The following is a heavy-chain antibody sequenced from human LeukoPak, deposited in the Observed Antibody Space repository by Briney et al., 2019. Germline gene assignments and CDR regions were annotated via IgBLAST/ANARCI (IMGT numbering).Heavy chain of an antibody. J-gene: IGHJ3*02. Sequence: SETLSLTCTVSGGSISSSSYYWGWIRQPPGKGLEWIGSIYYSGSTYYNPPLKSRVTISVDTSKNQFSLKLSSVTAADTAVYYCARDGSRWRDAFDIWGQGTMVTVSS. V-gene: IGHV4-39*07. CDR2: IYYSGST. CDR1: GGSISSSSYY. CDR3: ARDGSRWRDAFDI. D-gene: IGHD1-26*01.